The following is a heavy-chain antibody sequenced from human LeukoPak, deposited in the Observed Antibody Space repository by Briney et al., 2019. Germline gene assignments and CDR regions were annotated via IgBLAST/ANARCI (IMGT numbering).Heavy chain of an antibody. J-gene: IGHJ4*02. CDR2: IYYSGST. V-gene: IGHV4-59*01. D-gene: IGHD5-24*01. CDR1: GGSISSYY. Sequence: SETLSPTCTVSGGSISSYYWSWIRQPPGKGLEWIGYIYYSGSTNYNPSLKSRVTISVDTSKNQFSLKLSSVTAADTAVYYCARDRRERWLQLDYWGQGTLVTVSS. CDR3: ARDRRERWLQLDY.